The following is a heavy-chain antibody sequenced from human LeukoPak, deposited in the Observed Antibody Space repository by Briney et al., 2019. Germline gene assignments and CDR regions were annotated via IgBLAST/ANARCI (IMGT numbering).Heavy chain of an antibody. Sequence: GGSLRLSCAASGFTFSSYSMNWVRQAPGKGLEWVSYISGSSSTIYYADSVKGRFTISRDNAKNSLYLQMNSLRAEDTAVYYCARALVASYSYYYYYMDVWGKGTTVTVSS. V-gene: IGHV3-48*01. CDR2: ISGSSSTI. D-gene: IGHD1-26*01. J-gene: IGHJ6*03. CDR3: ARALVASYSYYYYYMDV. CDR1: GFTFSSYS.